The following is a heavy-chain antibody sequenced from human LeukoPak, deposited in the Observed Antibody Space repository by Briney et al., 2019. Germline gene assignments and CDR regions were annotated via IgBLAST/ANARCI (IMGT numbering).Heavy chain of an antibody. CDR1: GGSISSSSYY. CDR3: ARTQYCSSTSCYKWAIDY. Sequence: SETLSLTCTVSGGSISSSSYYWGWIRQPPGKGLEWIGSIYYSGSTNYNPSLKSRVTISVDTSKNQFSLKLSSVTAADTAVYYCARTQYCSSTSCYKWAIDYWGQGTLVTVSS. V-gene: IGHV4-39*07. D-gene: IGHD2-2*02. CDR2: IYYSGST. J-gene: IGHJ4*02.